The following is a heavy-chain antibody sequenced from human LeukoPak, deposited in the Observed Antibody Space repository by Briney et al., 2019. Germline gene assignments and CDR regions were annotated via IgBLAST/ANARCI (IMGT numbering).Heavy chain of an antibody. J-gene: IGHJ5*02. CDR3: ARERIEGYSSSWYYGWFDP. D-gene: IGHD6-13*01. CDR1: GGSISSYY. CDR2: ICTSGST. Sequence: SETLSLTCTVSGGSISSYYWSWIRQPAGKGLEWIGRICTSGSTNYNPSLKSRVTMSVDTSKNQFSLKLSSVTAADTAVYYCARERIEGYSSSWYYGWFDPWGQGTLVTVSS. V-gene: IGHV4-4*07.